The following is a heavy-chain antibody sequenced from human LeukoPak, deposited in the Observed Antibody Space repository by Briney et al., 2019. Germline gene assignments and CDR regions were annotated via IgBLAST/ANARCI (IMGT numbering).Heavy chain of an antibody. J-gene: IGHJ4*02. CDR1: GFTFSSYS. D-gene: IGHD6-19*01. CDR2: IGITSRFL. Sequence: GGSLRLSCAASGFTFSSYSMNWVRQAPGKGLEWVSSIGITSRFLYYADSVKGRFTISRDNTKNSLYLQLNSLRAEDTAVYYCARDVSSGHYYFDYWGPRTLVTVSS. CDR3: ARDVSSGHYYFDY. V-gene: IGHV3-21*01.